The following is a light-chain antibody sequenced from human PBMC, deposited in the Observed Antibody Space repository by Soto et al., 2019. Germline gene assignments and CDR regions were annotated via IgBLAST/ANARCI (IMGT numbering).Light chain of an antibody. V-gene: IGLV4-69*02. CDR3: QTWGIGLQV. CDR1: SGHSSYT. Sequence: QLVLTQSPSASASPGASVKVTCTLSSGHSSYTIAWHQFQPDKGPRYLMKLNSDGSHSKGDGIPDRFSGSSSGAERYLTISSLQSEDEADYYCQTWGIGLQVFGGGTKLTVL. J-gene: IGLJ3*02. CDR2: LNSDGSH.